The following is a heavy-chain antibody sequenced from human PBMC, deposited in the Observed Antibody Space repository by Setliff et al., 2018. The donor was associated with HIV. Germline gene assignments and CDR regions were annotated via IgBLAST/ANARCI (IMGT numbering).Heavy chain of an antibody. CDR3: ARLEYYYYMDV. J-gene: IGHJ6*03. CDR2: VYFSGRA. V-gene: IGHV4-39*01. CDR1: GGSISSSSYY. Sequence: SETLSLTCTVSGGSISSSSYYWAWIRQPPGKGLEYIGSVYFSGRAYYNPSLKSRVTISLDTSKNQFSLKLSSVTAADTAVYYCARLEYYYYMDVWGNWTTVTVSS.